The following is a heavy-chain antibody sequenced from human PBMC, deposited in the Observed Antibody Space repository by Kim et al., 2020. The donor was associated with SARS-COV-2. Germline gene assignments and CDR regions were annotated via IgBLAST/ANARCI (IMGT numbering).Heavy chain of an antibody. CDR3: AREGDFDWLFEGEGGMDV. CDR2: IYTSGST. J-gene: IGHJ6*02. V-gene: IGHV4-61*02. CDR1: GGSISSGSYY. Sequence: SETLSLTCTVSGGSISSGSYYWSWIRQPAGKGLEWIGRIYTSGSTNYNPSLKSRVTISVDTSKNQFSLKLSSVTAADTAVYYCAREGDFDWLFEGEGGMDVWGQGTTVTVSS. D-gene: IGHD3-9*01.